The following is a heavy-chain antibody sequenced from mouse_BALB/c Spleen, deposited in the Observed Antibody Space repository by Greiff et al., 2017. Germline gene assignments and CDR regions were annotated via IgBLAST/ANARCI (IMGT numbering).Heavy chain of an antibody. CDR3: ARTYDYGDYYAMDY. CDR1: GFSLTSYG. V-gene: IGHV2-2*02. D-gene: IGHD2-4*01. CDR2: IWSGGST. Sequence: VQLKQSGPGLVQPSQSLSITCTVSGFSLTSYGVHWVRQSPGKGLEWLGVIWSGGSTDYNAAFISRLSISKDNSKSQVFFKMNSLQANDTAIYYCARTYDYGDYYAMDYWGQGTSVTVSS. J-gene: IGHJ4*01.